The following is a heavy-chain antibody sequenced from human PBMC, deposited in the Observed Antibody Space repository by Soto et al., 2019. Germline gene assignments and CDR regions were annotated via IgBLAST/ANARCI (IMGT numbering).Heavy chain of an antibody. Sequence: GKGLEWVSVIYSGGSTYYADSVKGRFTISRDNSKNTLYLQMNSLRAEDKAVYCCGRWGGGFDYWGQGTLVTVSS. CDR3: GRWGGGFDY. D-gene: IGHD3-16*01. V-gene: IGHV3-53*01. CDR2: IYSGGST. J-gene: IGHJ4*02.